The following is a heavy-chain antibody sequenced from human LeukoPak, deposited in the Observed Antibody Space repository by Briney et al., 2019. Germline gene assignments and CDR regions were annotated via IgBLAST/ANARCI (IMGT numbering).Heavy chain of an antibody. CDR1: GFTFSIYT. CDR2: ISSSSNYI. V-gene: IGHV3-21*01. J-gene: IGHJ4*02. D-gene: IGHD6-19*01. CDR3: ARWPQRENGWYAFDY. Sequence: TGGSLRLSCAASGFTFSIYTTNWVRQAPGKGLEWVSSISSSSNYIYYADSVKGRFTISRDNAKNSLYLQMNSLRAEDTAVYYCARWPQRENGWYAFDYWGQGTLVTVSS.